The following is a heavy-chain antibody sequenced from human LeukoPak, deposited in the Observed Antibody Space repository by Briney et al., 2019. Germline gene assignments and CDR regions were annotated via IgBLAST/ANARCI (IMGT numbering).Heavy chain of an antibody. V-gene: IGHV3-48*03. CDR3: ESEIYGMDV. Sequence: GSLRLSCTAPGFTLSTYEVNWVRQAPGKGLEWVSYISNSGSSISYADSVKGRFTISRDNAKNSAFLQMNSLRVEDTAVYYCESEIYGMDVWGQGTTVTVSS. J-gene: IGHJ6*02. CDR1: GFTLSTYE. CDR2: ISNSGSSI.